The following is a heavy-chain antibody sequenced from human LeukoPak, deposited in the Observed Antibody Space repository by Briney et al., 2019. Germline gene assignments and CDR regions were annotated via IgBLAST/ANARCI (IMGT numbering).Heavy chain of an antibody. J-gene: IGHJ4*02. V-gene: IGHV3-48*01. CDR3: ARAERLRLGELSPLDY. CDR1: GFTFSSYS. Sequence: GGSLRLSCAASGFTFSSYSMNWVRQAPGKGLEWVSYISSSSSTIYYADSVKGRLTISRDNAKNSLYLQMNSLRAEDTAVYYCARAERLRLGELSPLDYWGQGTLVTVSS. CDR2: ISSSSSTI. D-gene: IGHD3-16*02.